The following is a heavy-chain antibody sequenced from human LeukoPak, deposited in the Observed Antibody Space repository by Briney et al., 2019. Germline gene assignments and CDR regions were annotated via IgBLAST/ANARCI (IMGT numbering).Heavy chain of an antibody. CDR2: IKTKTDSESI. V-gene: IGHV3-15*07. J-gene: IGHJ4*02. D-gene: IGHD6-13*01. CDR3: TRRSSAAGRQYFDY. Sequence: GGSLRLSCAASGFTFSNAWMNWVRQAPGKGLEWVGRIKTKTDSESIDYAAPVKGRFTVSRDDSKNTLYLQMNSLKTEDTAVYYCTRRSSAAGRQYFDYWGQGTLVTVSS. CDR1: GFTFSNAW.